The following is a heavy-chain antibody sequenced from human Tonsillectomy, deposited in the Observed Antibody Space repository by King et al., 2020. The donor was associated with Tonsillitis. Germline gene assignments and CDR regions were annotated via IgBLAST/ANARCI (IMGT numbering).Heavy chain of an antibody. CDR1: GFTFSSYG. D-gene: IGHD4-17*01. CDR2: ISYDGSNK. Sequence: VQLVESGGGVVQPGRSLRLSCAASGFTFSSYGMHWVRQAPGKGLEWVAVISYDGSNKYYADSVKGRFTISTDNSKNTLYLQMNSLRAEDTAVYYCAKDRFDGDYVIYYFDYWGQGTLVTVSS. V-gene: IGHV3-30*18. CDR3: AKDRFDGDYVIYYFDY. J-gene: IGHJ4*02.